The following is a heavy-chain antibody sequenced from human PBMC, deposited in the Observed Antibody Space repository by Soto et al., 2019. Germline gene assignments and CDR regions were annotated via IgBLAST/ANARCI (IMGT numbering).Heavy chain of an antibody. CDR2: ISGSGGST. J-gene: IGHJ4*02. V-gene: IGHV3-23*01. D-gene: IGHD3-22*01. Sequence: GESLKISCAASGFTFSSYAMSWVRQAPGKGLEWVSAISGSGGSTYYADSVKGRFTISRDNSKDTLYLQMNSLRAEDTAVYYCAKGGSGPMIVVVINFDYWGQGTLVTVSS. CDR1: GFTFSSYA. CDR3: AKGGSGPMIVVVINFDY.